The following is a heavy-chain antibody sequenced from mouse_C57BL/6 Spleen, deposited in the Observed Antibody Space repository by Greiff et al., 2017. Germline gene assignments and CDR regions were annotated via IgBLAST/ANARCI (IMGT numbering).Heavy chain of an antibody. Sequence: QVHVKQPGTELVKPGASVKLSCKASGYTFTSYWMHWVKQRPGQGLEWIGNINPSNGGTNYNEKFKSKATLTVDKSSSTAYMQLSSLTSEDSAVYYCARGALLGYFDYWGQGTTLTVSS. CDR2: INPSNGGT. CDR3: ARGALLGYFDY. V-gene: IGHV1-53*01. CDR1: GYTFTSYW. D-gene: IGHD4-1*01. J-gene: IGHJ2*01.